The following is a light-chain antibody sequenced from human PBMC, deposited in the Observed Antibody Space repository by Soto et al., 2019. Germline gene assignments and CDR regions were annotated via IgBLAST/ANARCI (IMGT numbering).Light chain of an antibody. CDR2: DVS. V-gene: IGLV2-14*03. Sequence: QSVLTQPASVSGSPGQSITISCTGTSSDVGGYNYVSWYQQHPGKAPKLMIYDVSSRPSGVSNRFSGSKSGNTASLTISGLQAEDEADYYCSSFARYSTLFGGGTQLTVL. CDR1: SSDVGGYNY. CDR3: SSFARYSTL. J-gene: IGLJ3*02.